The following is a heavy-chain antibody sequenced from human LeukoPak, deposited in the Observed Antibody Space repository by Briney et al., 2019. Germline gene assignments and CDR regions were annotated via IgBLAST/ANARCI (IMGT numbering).Heavy chain of an antibody. CDR2: INTNTGNP. Sequence: ASVKVSCKASGYTFTSYAMNWVRQAPGQGLEWMGWINTNTGNPTYAQGFTGRFVFSLDTPVSTAYLQISSLKAEDTAVYYCAISVYGSGSYRDAFDIWGQGTMVTVSS. V-gene: IGHV7-4-1*02. CDR1: GYTFTSYA. D-gene: IGHD3-10*01. J-gene: IGHJ3*02. CDR3: AISVYGSGSYRDAFDI.